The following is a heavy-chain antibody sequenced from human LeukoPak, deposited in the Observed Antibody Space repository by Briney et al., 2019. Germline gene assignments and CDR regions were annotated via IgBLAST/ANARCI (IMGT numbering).Heavy chain of an antibody. CDR1: GFTFTSYS. J-gene: IGHJ4*02. CDR3: ARDLGYSYGLGY. CDR2: ISSSSSYI. V-gene: IGHV3-21*01. D-gene: IGHD5-18*01. Sequence: GSLRLXCAASGFTFTSYSMNWVRQAPGKGLEWVSSISSSSSYIYYADSVKGRFTISRDNAKNSLYLQMNSLRAEDTAVYYCARDLGYSYGLGYWGQGTLVTVSS.